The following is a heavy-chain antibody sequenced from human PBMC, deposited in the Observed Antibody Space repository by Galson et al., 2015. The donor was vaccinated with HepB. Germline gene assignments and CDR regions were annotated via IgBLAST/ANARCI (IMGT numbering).Heavy chain of an antibody. J-gene: IGHJ4*02. CDR2: INPNSGGT. Sequence: SVKVSCKASGYTFTGHYMHWVRQAPGQGLEWMGWINPNSGGTTYAQRFQGRVTMTRDTSISTAYMELSRLGSDDTAIYYCARDQCTGGTCNFFDYWGQGTLVTVSS. CDR1: GYTFTGHY. V-gene: IGHV1-2*02. D-gene: IGHD2-8*02. CDR3: ARDQCTGGTCNFFDY.